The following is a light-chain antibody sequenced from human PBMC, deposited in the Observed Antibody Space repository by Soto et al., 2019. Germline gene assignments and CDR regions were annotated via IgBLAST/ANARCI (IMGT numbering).Light chain of an antibody. V-gene: IGKV3-20*01. CDR3: QQYGSAPRT. CDR1: QSVSSSY. J-gene: IGKJ1*01. Sequence: LTQSPGTLSLSTRERATLSCRASQSVSSSYLAWYQQKPGQAPRLLIYGASSRATGIPDRFSGSGSGTDFTLTISRLEPEDFAVYYCQQYGSAPRTFCQGTKVDIK. CDR2: GAS.